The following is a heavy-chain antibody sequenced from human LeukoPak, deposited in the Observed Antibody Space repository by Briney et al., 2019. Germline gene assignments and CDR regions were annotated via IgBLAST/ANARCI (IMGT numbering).Heavy chain of an antibody. V-gene: IGHV3-23*01. Sequence: GGSLRLSCAASGFTFSSYAMSWVRQAPGKGLEWVSAISVTGGSTYYADSVKGRFTISRDNSKNTLYLQMNSLRAEDTAVYYCVKEGTYSSSAGYYFDYWGQGTLVTVSS. D-gene: IGHD6-6*01. CDR3: VKEGTYSSSAGYYFDY. CDR2: ISVTGGST. CDR1: GFTFSSYA. J-gene: IGHJ4*02.